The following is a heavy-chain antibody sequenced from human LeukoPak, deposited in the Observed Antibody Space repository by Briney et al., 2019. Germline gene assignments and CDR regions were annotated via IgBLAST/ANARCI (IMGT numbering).Heavy chain of an antibody. CDR3: ARGGYNSAWYVFDF. CDR2: IYYNGNT. J-gene: IGHJ4*02. D-gene: IGHD6-19*01. V-gene: IGHV4-59*01. Sequence: SETLSLTCTVSGASISSFYWNWIRQPPGKGLEWIGYIYYNGNTNYNPSLKSRVTMSLGTSQNQFSLMLTSVTAADTAVFYCARGGYNSAWYVFDFWGQGALVTVSS. CDR1: GASISSFY.